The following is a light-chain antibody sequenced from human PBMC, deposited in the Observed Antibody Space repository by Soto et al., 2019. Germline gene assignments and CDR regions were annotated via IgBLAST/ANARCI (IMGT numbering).Light chain of an antibody. Sequence: DIQMTQSPSSLSASVGDRVTITCRASQKCSNYLNWYQQKPGKAPKLLISGASNLQSGVPSRFTGSGSETDFTLTITSLQPEDVATYYCQQSYGSPITFGQGTRLEIK. CDR3: QQSYGSPIT. CDR1: QKCSNY. CDR2: GAS. V-gene: IGKV1-39*01. J-gene: IGKJ5*01.